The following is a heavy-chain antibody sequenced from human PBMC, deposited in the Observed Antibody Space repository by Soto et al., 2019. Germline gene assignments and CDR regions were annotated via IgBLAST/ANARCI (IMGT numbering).Heavy chain of an antibody. J-gene: IGHJ4*02. CDR2: LNSDGSDT. CDR1: GFTFSNYW. Sequence: GGSLRLSCAASGFTFSNYWMHWVRQAPGKGLLWVSRLNSDGSDTSYADSVKGRFTISRDNAKNTLYLQMNSLRAEDTAVYYCERDGHDSDDHDYWGQGTLVTVSS. D-gene: IGHD3-3*01. CDR3: ERDGHDSDDHDY. V-gene: IGHV3-74*01.